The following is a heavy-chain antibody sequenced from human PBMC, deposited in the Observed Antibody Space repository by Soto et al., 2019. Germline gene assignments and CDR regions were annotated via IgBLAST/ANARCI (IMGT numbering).Heavy chain of an antibody. Sequence: LRLSCAASGFTFSSYGMHWVRQAPGKGLEWVAVIWYDGSNKYYADSVKGRFTISRDNSKNTLYLQMNSLRAEDTAVYYCATALAAAGTFYYYYYGMDVWGQGTTVTVSS. D-gene: IGHD6-13*01. J-gene: IGHJ6*02. CDR1: GFTFSSYG. CDR2: IWYDGSNK. V-gene: IGHV3-33*01. CDR3: ATALAAAGTFYYYYYGMDV.